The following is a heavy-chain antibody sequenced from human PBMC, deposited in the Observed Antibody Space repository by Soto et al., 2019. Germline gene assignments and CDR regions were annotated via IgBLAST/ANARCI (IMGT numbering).Heavy chain of an antibody. V-gene: IGHV4-30-4*01. J-gene: IGHJ4*02. D-gene: IGHD3-22*01. CDR1: GGSISSGDYY. Sequence: TLSLTCTVSGGSISSGDYYWSWIRQPPGKGLEWIGYIYYSGSTNYNPSLKSRVTISVDTSKNQFSLKLSSVTAADTAVYYCARQGDYYDSSAVDYWGQGTLVTVSS. CDR3: ARQGDYYDSSAVDY. CDR2: IYYSGST.